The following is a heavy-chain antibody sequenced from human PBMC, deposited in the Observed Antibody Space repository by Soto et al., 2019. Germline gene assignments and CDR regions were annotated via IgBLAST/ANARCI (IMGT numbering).Heavy chain of an antibody. CDR1: GFTVTSNY. Sequence: GGSLRLSCAASGFTVTSNYMTWVRQAPGKGLEWVSVIYRSGATYYPDSVRGRFTASRDYSHNTLYLQMDSLGVEDTAVYYCARDSGMIRGSYGVDVWGPGTTVTVSS. CDR2: IYRSGAT. CDR3: ARDSGMIRGSYGVDV. J-gene: IGHJ6*02. V-gene: IGHV3-53*01. D-gene: IGHD3-10*01.